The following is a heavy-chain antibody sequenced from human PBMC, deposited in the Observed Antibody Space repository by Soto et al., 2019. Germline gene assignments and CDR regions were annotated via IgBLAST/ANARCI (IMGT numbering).Heavy chain of an antibody. V-gene: IGHV3-23*01. D-gene: IGHD1-20*01. J-gene: IGHJ4*01. Sequence: GGSLRLSCAASGFTFSSYAMSWVRQAPGKGLEWVSAISGSGDTTYYADSVKGRFTISRDNSKNTLCLQMNSLRVEDTAVYYCAKDMKYNWNDDDYWGHGILVTVSS. CDR3: AKDMKYNWNDDDY. CDR1: GFTFSSYA. CDR2: ISGSGDTT.